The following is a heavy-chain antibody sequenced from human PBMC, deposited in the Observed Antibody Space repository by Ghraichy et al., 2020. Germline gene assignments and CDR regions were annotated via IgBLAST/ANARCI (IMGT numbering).Heavy chain of an antibody. CDR3: ARRDCSGGSCYSDLHPYGLTNWYFDL. V-gene: IGHV4-39*01. CDR1: GGSISSSSYY. Sequence: SETLSLTCTVSGGSISSSSYYWGWIRQPPGKGLEWIGSIYYSGSTYYNPSLKSRVTISVDTSKNQFSLKLSSVTAADTAVYYCARRDCSGGSCYSDLHPYGLTNWYFDLWGRGTLVTVSS. CDR2: IYYSGST. D-gene: IGHD2-15*01. J-gene: IGHJ2*01.